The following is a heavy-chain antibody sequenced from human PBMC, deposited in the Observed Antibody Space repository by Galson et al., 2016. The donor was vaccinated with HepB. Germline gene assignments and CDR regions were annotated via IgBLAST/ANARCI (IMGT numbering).Heavy chain of an antibody. D-gene: IGHD2-15*01. CDR3: ARGGEGLVGGSDYYYYAMGV. CDR2: IVPIFGTA. V-gene: IGHV1-69*13. Sequence: SVKVSCKASGGTFSNYAVSWVRQAPGQGPEWMGGIVPIFGTANYAQKFQGRVTFTADESTSTAYMELSSLRSEDTAVYYCARGGEGLVGGSDYYYYAMGVWGQGTTVTVSS. J-gene: IGHJ6*02. CDR1: GGTFSNYA.